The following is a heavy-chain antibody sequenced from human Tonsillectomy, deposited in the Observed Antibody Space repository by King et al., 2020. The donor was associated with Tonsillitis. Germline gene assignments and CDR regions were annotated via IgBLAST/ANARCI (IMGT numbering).Heavy chain of an antibody. CDR1: GYTFTSYG. V-gene: IGHV1-18*01. J-gene: IGHJ6*03. D-gene: IGHD3-22*01. CDR3: ARDALSFMIVLSDSFYYMDV. CDR2: ISGYNGNT. Sequence: VQLVQSGAEVKKPGASVKVSCKASGYTFTSYGIIWVRQAPGQGLEWMGWISGYNGNTNYAQKFQGRVTMTTDTSTSTAYLELRSLRSDDTAVYFCARDALSFMIVLSDSFYYMDVGGKGTTVTVSS.